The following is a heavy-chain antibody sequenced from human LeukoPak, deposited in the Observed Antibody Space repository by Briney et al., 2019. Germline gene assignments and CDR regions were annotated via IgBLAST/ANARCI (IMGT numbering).Heavy chain of an antibody. J-gene: IGHJ5*02. CDR3: ARGLRGGTRVVLWFDP. CDR1: GGSFSGYY. D-gene: IGHD1-7*01. Sequence: SETLSLTCAVYGGSFSGYYWSWIRQPPGKGLEWIGEINHSGSTNYNPSLKSRVTISVDTSKNQFSLKLSSVTAADTAVCYCARGLRGGTRVVLWFDPWGQGTLVTVSS. CDR2: INHSGST. V-gene: IGHV4-34*01.